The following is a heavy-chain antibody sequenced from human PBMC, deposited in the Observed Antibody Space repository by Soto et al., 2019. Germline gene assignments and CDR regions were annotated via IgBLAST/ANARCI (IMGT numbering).Heavy chain of an antibody. CDR2: ISYDGSNK. V-gene: IGHV3-30-3*01. CDR1: GFAFSSYA. J-gene: IGHJ4*02. D-gene: IGHD3-10*01. Sequence: QVQLVESGGGVVQPGGSLRPSWAAFGFAFSSYAMHGVRQAPGKGLEWVAVISYDGSNKYYADSVKGRFTISRDNSKNTLYLQMNSLRAEDTAVYYCARDLSGSGDWGQGTLVTVSS. CDR3: ARDLSGSGD.